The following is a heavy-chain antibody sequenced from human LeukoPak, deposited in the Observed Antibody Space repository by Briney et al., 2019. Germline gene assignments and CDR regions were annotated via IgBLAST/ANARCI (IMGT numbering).Heavy chain of an antibody. CDR3: ARERTTVPPRGVDY. Sequence: GGSLRLSSAASGFTFSSYSMNWVRQAPGKGLEWVSSISSSSYIYYADSVKGRFTISRDNAKNSLYLQMNSLRAEDTAVYYCARERTTVPPRGVDYWGQGTLVTVSS. J-gene: IGHJ4*02. D-gene: IGHD4-17*01. V-gene: IGHV3-21*01. CDR1: GFTFSSYS. CDR2: ISSSSYI.